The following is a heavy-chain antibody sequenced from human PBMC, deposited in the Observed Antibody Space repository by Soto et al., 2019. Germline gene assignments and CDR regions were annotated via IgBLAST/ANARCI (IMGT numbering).Heavy chain of an antibody. D-gene: IGHD2-2*01. CDR2: IIPIFGTA. CDR3: AHGADCCSTSCYGTRTDYYYGMDV. CDR1: GGTFSSYA. Sequence: QVQLVQSGAEVKKPGSSVKVSCKASGGTFSSYAISWVRQAPGQGLEWMGGIIPIFGTANYAQKFQGRVTITADESTSTAFMELSSLRSEDTAVYYCAHGADCCSTSCYGTRTDYYYGMDVWGQGTTVTVSS. V-gene: IGHV1-69*01. J-gene: IGHJ6*02.